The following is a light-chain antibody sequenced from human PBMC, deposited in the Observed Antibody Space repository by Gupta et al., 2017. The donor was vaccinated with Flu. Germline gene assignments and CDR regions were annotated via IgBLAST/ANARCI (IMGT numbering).Light chain of an antibody. CDR1: SSNIGSTT. V-gene: IGLV1-44*01. CDR2: SDN. Sequence: QSVLTHPPSPSGAPGQRVTSSCSGSSSNIGSTTVNWYQQLPGTAPKLLIYSDNKRPAGFFDRFSGSKSCTSASLAISGLQAEDEADYFCAAWDDSLNGPVFGGGTKLTVL. J-gene: IGLJ3*02. CDR3: AAWDDSLNGPV.